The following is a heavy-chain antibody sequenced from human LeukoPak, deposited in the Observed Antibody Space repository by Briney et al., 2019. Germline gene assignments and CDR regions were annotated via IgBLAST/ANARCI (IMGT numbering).Heavy chain of an antibody. J-gene: IGHJ5*01. CDR3: TRGSAWYCSTTACLNWFDS. Sequence: GASVNVSCKASGVTFSKDVLNWVRQAPWRGLEWMGGFIPVSGTVQYAQRFLGRVTITADESMSTVYMELSSLSSEDTAVYYCTRGSAWYCSTTACLNWFDSWGQGNLVILSS. CDR1: GVTFSKDV. V-gene: IGHV1-69*13. D-gene: IGHD2-2*01. CDR2: FIPVSGTV.